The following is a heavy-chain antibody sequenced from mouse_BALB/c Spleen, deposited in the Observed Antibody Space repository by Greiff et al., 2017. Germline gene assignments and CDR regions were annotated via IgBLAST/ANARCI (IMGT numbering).Heavy chain of an antibody. D-gene: IGHD4-1*01. CDR2: ISSGGSYT. Sequence: EVQVVESGGGLVKPGGSLKLSCAASGFTFSSYTMSWVRQTPEKRLEWVATISSGGSYTYYPDSVKGRFTISRDNAKNTLYLQMSSLKSEDTAMYYCTRETGHFDYWGQGTTLTVSS. V-gene: IGHV5-6-4*01. J-gene: IGHJ2*01. CDR1: GFTFSSYT. CDR3: TRETGHFDY.